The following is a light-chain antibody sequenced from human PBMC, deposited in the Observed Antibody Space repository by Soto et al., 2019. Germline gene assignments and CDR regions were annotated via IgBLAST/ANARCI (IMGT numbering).Light chain of an antibody. CDR3: QQSYTTPRT. CDR1: QTIIGY. CDR2: AAS. Sequence: DIQRTQSPSSLSASIGDSVTITCRASQTIIGYLNWYQQKPGKAPRLLINAASNLQSGVPSRFRGSGSETDFTLTITSLKNEDFATYYCQQSYTTPRTFGQGTKVDIK. V-gene: IGKV1-39*01. J-gene: IGKJ1*01.